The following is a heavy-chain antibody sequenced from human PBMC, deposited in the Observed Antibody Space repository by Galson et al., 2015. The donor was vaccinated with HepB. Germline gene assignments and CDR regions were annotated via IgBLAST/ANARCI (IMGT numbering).Heavy chain of an antibody. Sequence: SLRLSCAASGFTFSSYSMNWVRQAPGKGLEWVSSISSSSSYIYYADSVKGRFTISRDNAKNSLYLQMNSLRAEDTAVYYCARDGYSYGSHYYYGMDVWGQGTTVTVSS. CDR3: ARDGYSYGSHYYYGMDV. CDR2: ISSSSSYI. D-gene: IGHD5-18*01. CDR1: GFTFSSYS. J-gene: IGHJ6*02. V-gene: IGHV3-21*01.